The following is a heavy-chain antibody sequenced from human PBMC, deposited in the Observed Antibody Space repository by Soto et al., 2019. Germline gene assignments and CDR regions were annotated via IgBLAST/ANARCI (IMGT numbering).Heavy chain of an antibody. V-gene: IGHV3-23*01. CDR2: ISASATQT. CDR3: AKPITAGGSNS. D-gene: IGHD3-10*01. Sequence: EARILESGGGLAQPGGSLKMSCTASGFNFNIYSMSWVRQAPGKGLEWVSGISASATQTYYAESGKGRFAIARDNAKSPLYLHLDSLTPEDTPRYYCAKPITAGGSNSCGTGTMVAVSS. CDR1: GFNFNIYS. J-gene: IGHJ5*02.